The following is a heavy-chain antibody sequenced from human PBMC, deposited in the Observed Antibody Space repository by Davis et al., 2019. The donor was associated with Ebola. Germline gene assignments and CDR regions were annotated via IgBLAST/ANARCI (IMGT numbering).Heavy chain of an antibody. D-gene: IGHD3-22*01. CDR1: GGSISSYY. J-gene: IGHJ2*01. CDR2: IYYSGST. Sequence: PSETLSLTCTVSGGSISSYYWSWIRQPPGKGLEWIGYIYYSGSTNYNPSLKSRVTISVDTSKNQFSLKLSSVTAADTAVYYCARLSYYDSSGYYYDWYFDLWGRGTLVTVSS. CDR3: ARLSYYDSSGYYYDWYFDL. V-gene: IGHV4-59*08.